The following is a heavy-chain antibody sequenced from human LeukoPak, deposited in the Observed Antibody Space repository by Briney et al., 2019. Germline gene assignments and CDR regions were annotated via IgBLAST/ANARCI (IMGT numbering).Heavy chain of an antibody. J-gene: IGHJ4*02. D-gene: IGHD2-21*02. CDR3: ASERIVVVTGGTDY. CDR1: GFTFSNYE. CDR2: ISSSSSYI. V-gene: IGHV3-21*01. Sequence: PGGSLRLSCAASGFTFSNYELNWVRQAPGKGLEWVSSISSSSSYIYYADSVKGLFTISRDNAKNSLYLQMNSLRAEDTAVYYCASERIVVVTGGTDYRGQGTLVTVSA.